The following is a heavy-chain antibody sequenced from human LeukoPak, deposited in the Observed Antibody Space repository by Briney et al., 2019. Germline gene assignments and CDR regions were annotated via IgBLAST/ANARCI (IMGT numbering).Heavy chain of an antibody. CDR3: TRADYDFWSGYYNSFDY. CDR1: GFTFSGSA. J-gene: IGHJ4*02. Sequence: PGGSLRLSCAASGFTFSGSAMHWVRQASGKGLEWVGRIRSKANSYATAYAASVKGRFTISRDDSKNTAYLQMNSLKTEDTAVYYWTRADYDFWSGYYNSFDYWGQVTLVTVSS. D-gene: IGHD3-3*01. V-gene: IGHV3-73*01. CDR2: IRSKANSYAT.